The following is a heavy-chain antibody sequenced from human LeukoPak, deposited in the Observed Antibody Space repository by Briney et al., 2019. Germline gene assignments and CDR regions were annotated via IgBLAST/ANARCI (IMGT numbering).Heavy chain of an antibody. CDR3: ARDSTPRGYYYYYMDV. CDR1: GGSISSYY. D-gene: IGHD2-2*01. J-gene: IGHJ6*03. V-gene: IGHV4-59*01. Sequence: PSETLSLTCTVSGGSISSYYWSWIRQPPGKGLEWIGYIYYSGSTNYNPSLKSRVTISVDTSKNQFSLKLSSVTAADTAVYYCARDSTPRGYYYYYMDVWGKGTTVTVSS. CDR2: IYYSGST.